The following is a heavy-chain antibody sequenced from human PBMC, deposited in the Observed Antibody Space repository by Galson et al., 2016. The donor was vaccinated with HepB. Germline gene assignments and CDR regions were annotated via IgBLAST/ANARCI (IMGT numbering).Heavy chain of an antibody. V-gene: IGHV1-18*04. D-gene: IGHD3-3*01. CDR2: IGANTGKT. J-gene: IGHJ4*02. Sequence: SVKVSCKASGYTFTNYGFSWMRQAPGQGPEWMGWIGANTGKTDYAQKFRGRVTMTVDTSTNTAHMELRSLRFDDTAVYYCVRDRLTTAAVVWCGCWGQGTLVTVSS. CDR3: VRDRLTTAAVVWCGC. CDR1: GYTFTNYG.